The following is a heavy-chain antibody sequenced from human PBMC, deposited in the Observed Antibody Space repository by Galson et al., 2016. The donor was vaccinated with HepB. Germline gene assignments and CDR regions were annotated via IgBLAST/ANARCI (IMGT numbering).Heavy chain of an antibody. D-gene: IGHD3-10*01. Sequence: SLRLSCAGSGFMFETYWMSWVRRAPGKGLEWVANIKQDGSEKFYADSLRGSFTVSRDNAQNSVFLQMNSLRAEDTAVYYCARGRATSVRGLVGYYFDWWGQGTRVAVSS. V-gene: IGHV3-7*01. J-gene: IGHJ4*02. CDR1: GFMFETYW. CDR2: IKQDGSEK. CDR3: ARGRATSVRGLVGYYFDW.